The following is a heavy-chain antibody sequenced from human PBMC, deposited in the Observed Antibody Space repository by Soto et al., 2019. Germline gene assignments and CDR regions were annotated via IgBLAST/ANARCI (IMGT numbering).Heavy chain of an antibody. J-gene: IGHJ1*01. V-gene: IGHV3-23*01. D-gene: IGHD2-21*01. CDR1: GCIFSAFD. CDR2: ISGGT. CDR3: AIGGHRGLFSY. Sequence: GGSLRLSCAASGCIFSAFDMSWVRQAPGKGLEWVSSISGGTYYADSVKGRFTISRDNSKNTLYLQMNGLRAEDTAVYYCAIGGHRGLFSYCGQATFVTGSA.